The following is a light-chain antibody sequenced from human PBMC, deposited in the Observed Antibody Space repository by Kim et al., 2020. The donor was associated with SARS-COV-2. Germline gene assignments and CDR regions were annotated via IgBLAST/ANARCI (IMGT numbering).Light chain of an antibody. CDR3: QQYGTLPYT. J-gene: IGKJ2*01. CDR1: QSVNSRY. V-gene: IGKV3-20*01. Sequence: LSPGETAPLSCRASQSVNSRYLAWYQVKPGQAPRLLIFGASSLATGVPDMFSGSGSGTDFTLTISSLEPEDFAVYYCQQYGTLPYTFGQGTKLEI. CDR2: GAS.